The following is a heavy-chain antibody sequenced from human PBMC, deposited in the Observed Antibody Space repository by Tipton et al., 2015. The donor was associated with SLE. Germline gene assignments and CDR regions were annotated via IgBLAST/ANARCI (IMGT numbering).Heavy chain of an antibody. CDR2: VYYSGSN. V-gene: IGHV4-39*07. CDR1: GDSISSKTYY. Sequence: TLSLTCSVSGDSISSKTYYWGWIRQSPGKGLEWIGSVYYSGSNYFNPSLKSRVSISIDTSKNQFSLKLSSVTAADTAVYYCARSPPSQVYDYWGQGNLVTVSS. J-gene: IGHJ4*02. CDR3: ARSPPSQVYDY.